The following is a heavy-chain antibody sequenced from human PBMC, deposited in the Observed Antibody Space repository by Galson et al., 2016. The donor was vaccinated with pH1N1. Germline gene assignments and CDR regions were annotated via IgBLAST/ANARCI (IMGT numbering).Heavy chain of an antibody. Sequence: SLRLSCAASGFTVSTDYMSWVRQAPGKGLEWVSIFYSTSNTYYADSVKGRFTISRDTSKNTLFLQMNSLTVEDTAVYYCARGGVSVAAVFDLWGQGALVTVSP. D-gene: IGHD6-19*01. J-gene: IGHJ4*02. V-gene: IGHV3-53*01. CDR1: GFTVSTDY. CDR3: ARGGVSVAAVFDL. CDR2: FYSTSNT.